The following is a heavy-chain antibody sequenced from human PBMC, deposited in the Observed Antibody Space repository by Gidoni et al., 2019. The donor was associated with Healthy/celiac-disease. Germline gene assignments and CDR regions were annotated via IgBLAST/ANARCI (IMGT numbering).Heavy chain of an antibody. V-gene: IGHV4-39*01. Sequence: QLQLQESGPGLVKPSETLSLTCTVSGGSISSSSYYWGWIRQPPGKGLEWIGSIYYSGSTYYNPSLKSRVTISVDTSKNQFSLKLSSVTAADTAVYYCASGTYYYDSSGYYLGYWGQGTLVTVSS. CDR3: ASGTYYYDSSGYYLGY. CDR2: IYYSGST. D-gene: IGHD3-22*01. CDR1: GGSISSSSYY. J-gene: IGHJ4*02.